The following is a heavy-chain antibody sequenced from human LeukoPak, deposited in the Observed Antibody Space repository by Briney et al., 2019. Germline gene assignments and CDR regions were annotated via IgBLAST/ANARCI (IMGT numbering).Heavy chain of an antibody. V-gene: IGHV3-9*01. CDR2: ISWNSGSI. Sequence: GGSLRLSCAASGFTFDDYAMHWVRQAPGKGLEWVSGISWNSGSIGYADSVKGRFTISRDNAKNSLYLQMNSLRAEDTALYYCAKGGGHGADYWGQGTLVTVSS. J-gene: IGHJ4*02. CDR3: AKGGGHGADY. D-gene: IGHD3-16*01. CDR1: GFTFDDYA.